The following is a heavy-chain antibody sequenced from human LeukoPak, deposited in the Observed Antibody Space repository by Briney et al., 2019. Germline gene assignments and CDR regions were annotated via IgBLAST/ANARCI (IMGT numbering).Heavy chain of an antibody. D-gene: IGHD3-22*01. CDR2: ISAYNGNT. CDR1: GYTFTDYG. Sequence: ASVKVSCKASGYTFTDYGITWVRQAPGQGLEWMGWISAYNGNTNYAQKLQGRVTMTTDTSTSTAYMELKSLRSDDTAVYYCARGGGFSYYYDGSGYPDYWGQGTLVTVSS. J-gene: IGHJ4*02. V-gene: IGHV1-18*01. CDR3: ARGGGFSYYYDGSGYPDY.